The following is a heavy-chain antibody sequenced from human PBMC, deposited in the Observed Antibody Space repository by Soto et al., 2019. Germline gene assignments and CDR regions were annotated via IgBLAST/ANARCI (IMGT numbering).Heavy chain of an antibody. Sequence: EVQLVESGGGLVQPGESLRLSCAPSAFDFGGSWMSWVRQAPGKGLEWVANIMPDGNKKYYVDSVKGRFTTSRDNTKNSLVLQMNSLRAEDTAVYYCARGGRWLDFHSWGQGTLVTVSS. V-gene: IGHV3-7*01. CDR1: AFDFGGSW. J-gene: IGHJ4*02. CDR2: IMPDGNKK. CDR3: ARGGRWLDFHS. D-gene: IGHD6-19*01.